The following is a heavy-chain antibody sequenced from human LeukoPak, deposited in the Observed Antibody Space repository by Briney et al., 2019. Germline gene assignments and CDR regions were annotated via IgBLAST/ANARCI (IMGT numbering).Heavy chain of an antibody. CDR1: GYTFTSYG. CDR2: ISAYNGNT. J-gene: IGHJ5*02. V-gene: IGHV1-18*01. D-gene: IGHD4-17*01. CDR3: ARNMDYGDYPWWFDP. Sequence: VASVNVSCKASGYTFTSYGISWVRQAPGQGLEWMGWISAYNGNTNYAQKLQGRVTMTTDTSTSTAYMELRSLRSDDTAVYYCARNMDYGDYPWWFDPWGQGTLVTVSS.